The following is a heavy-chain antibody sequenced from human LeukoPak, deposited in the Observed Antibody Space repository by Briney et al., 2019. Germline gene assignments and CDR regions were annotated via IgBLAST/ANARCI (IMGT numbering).Heavy chain of an antibody. CDR2: ISGSGGST. Sequence: GGSLRLSCAASGFTFSSYAMSWVRQAPGKGLEWVSAISGSGGSTYYADSVKGRFTISRDNSKNTLYLQMNSLRAEDTAVYYRAKVRRFLEWLLEADVWGKGTTVTVSS. CDR1: GFTFSSYA. CDR3: AKVRRFLEWLLEADV. D-gene: IGHD3-3*01. J-gene: IGHJ6*04. V-gene: IGHV3-23*01.